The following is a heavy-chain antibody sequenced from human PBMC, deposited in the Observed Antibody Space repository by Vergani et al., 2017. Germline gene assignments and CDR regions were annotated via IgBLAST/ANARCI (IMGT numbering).Heavy chain of an antibody. V-gene: IGHV3-23*01. CDR2: LSASVRRT. D-gene: IGHD6-19*01. Sequence: EVQLLESGGGLVQPGGSLRLSCAASGFTFIMHAMSWVRQAPGKGLEWVSTLSASVRRTHYADSVKGRFTISRDISKNTLFLHMNSLRPEDTAVYYCAKVGRSEVAGTFGAFDIWGQGTMVTVSS. CDR1: GFTFIMHA. CDR3: AKVGRSEVAGTFGAFDI. J-gene: IGHJ3*02.